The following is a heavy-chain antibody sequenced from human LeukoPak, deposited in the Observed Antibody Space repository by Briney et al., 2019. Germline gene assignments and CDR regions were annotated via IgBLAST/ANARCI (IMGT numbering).Heavy chain of an antibody. CDR2: INSDGSST. D-gene: IGHD2-2*01. J-gene: IGHJ5*02. Sequence: GGSLRLSCAASGFTFSSYWMHWVRQAPGEGLVWVSRINSDGSSTRNADSVKGRFTISRDNAKNTLYLQMNSLRAEDTAVYYCARELVGYCSSTSCNNWFDPWGQGTLVTVSS. CDR1: GFTFSSYW. CDR3: ARELVGYCSSTSCNNWFDP. V-gene: IGHV3-74*01.